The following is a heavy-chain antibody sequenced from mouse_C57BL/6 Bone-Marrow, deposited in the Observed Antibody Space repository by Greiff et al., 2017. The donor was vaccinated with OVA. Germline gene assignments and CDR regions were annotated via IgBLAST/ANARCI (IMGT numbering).Heavy chain of an antibody. CDR1: GYTFTGYW. D-gene: IGHD1-1*01. Sequence: QVQLQQSGAELMKPGASVTLSCKATGYTFTGYWIEWVKQRPGHGLEWIGEILPGSGSTNYHEKFKGKATFTADTSSNTAYMQLSSLTTEDSAIYYCARVQVDYAYWYFGVWGTGTTVTVSA. CDR3: ARVQVDYAYWYFGV. V-gene: IGHV1-9*01. CDR2: ILPGSGST. J-gene: IGHJ1*03.